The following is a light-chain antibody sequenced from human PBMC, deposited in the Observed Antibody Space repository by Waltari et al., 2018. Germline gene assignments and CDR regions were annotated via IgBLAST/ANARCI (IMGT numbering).Light chain of an antibody. J-gene: IGKJ1*01. Sequence: DIVMTQSPASLAVSLGERATINCKSSQSFLYSSNNKNYLAWFQERPGQPPKLLIYWSSTRESGVPHRFSASGSGTEYTLTISSLQAEDVAVYYCLQYYNTPQTFGQGTRVEIK. CDR2: WSS. CDR1: QSFLYSSNNKNY. V-gene: IGKV4-1*01. CDR3: LQYYNTPQT.